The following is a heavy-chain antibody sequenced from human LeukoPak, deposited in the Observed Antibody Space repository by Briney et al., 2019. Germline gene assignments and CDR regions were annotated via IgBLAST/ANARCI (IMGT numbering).Heavy chain of an antibody. Sequence: TGGSLRLSCATSGFSFYNLAFHWVRQAPGKGLEWVSLISHDENTKKYADSAKGRFIISRDNSKNTLFLQMNSLRAEDTAVYYCAKDLQVTPDYWGQGTLVIVSS. J-gene: IGHJ4*02. V-gene: IGHV3-30*18. CDR1: GFSFYNLA. CDR3: AKDLQVTPDY. CDR2: ISHDENTK. D-gene: IGHD2-21*02.